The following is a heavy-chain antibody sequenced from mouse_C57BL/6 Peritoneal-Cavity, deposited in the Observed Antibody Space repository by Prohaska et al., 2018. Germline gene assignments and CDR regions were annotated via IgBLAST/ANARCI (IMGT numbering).Heavy chain of an antibody. CDR1: GYTFTSYD. V-gene: IGHV1-85*01. CDR3: ARRGGGYFDV. Sequence: SVKLSCKASGYTFTSYDINWVKQRPGQGLEWIGWIYPRDGSTKNNEKFKGKATLAEETSSSTAYMELHSRTSEDAADYCCARRGGGYFDVWGTGTTVTVSS. CDR2: IYPRDGST. J-gene: IGHJ1*03.